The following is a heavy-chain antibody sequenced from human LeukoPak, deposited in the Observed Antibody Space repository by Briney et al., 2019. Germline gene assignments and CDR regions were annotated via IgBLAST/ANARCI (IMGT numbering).Heavy chain of an antibody. J-gene: IGHJ6*02. CDR3: AREELVGATPWYYYYGMDV. D-gene: IGHD1-26*01. CDR1: GFTVSSNY. CDR2: IYSGGST. V-gene: IGHV3-53*01. Sequence: GGSLRLSCAASGFTVSSNYMSWVRQAPGKGLEWVSVIYSGGSTYYADSVKGRFTISRDNSKNTLYLQMNSLRAEDTAVYYCAREELVGATPWYYYYGMDVWGQGTTVTVSS.